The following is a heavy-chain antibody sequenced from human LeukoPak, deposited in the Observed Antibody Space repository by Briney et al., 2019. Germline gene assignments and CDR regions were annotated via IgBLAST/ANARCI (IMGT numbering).Heavy chain of an antibody. CDR3: AKGIVGADTYYFDY. CDR2: ISGSGGST. Sequence: PGGSLRLSCAASGFTFSSYAMSWVRQPPGKGMEWVSAISGSGGSTYYADSVKGRFTISRDNSKNTLYLQMNSLRAEDTAVYYCAKGIVGADTYYFDYWGQGTLVTVSS. CDR1: GFTFSSYA. J-gene: IGHJ4*02. D-gene: IGHD1-26*01. V-gene: IGHV3-23*01.